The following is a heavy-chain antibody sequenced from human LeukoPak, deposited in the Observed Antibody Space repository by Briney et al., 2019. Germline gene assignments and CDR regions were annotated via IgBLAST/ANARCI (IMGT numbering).Heavy chain of an antibody. Sequence: GGSLRLSCAASGFMFSSNWMSWVRLAPGKGLEWVANIEEDGTETYYVDSVKGRFTISRDNAKNSLYLQMNSLRVEDTAVYYCAKETDAYYDFWSGYPVDYWGQGTLVTVSS. CDR3: AKETDAYYDFWSGYPVDY. D-gene: IGHD3-3*01. J-gene: IGHJ4*02. CDR1: GFMFSSNW. V-gene: IGHV3-7*03. CDR2: IEEDGTET.